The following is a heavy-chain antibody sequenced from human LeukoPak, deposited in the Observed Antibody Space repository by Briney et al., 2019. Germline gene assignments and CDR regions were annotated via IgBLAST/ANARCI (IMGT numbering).Heavy chain of an antibody. D-gene: IGHD3-22*01. CDR1: GGSLTNYY. Sequence: SETLSLTCAVYGGSLTNYYWSWIRQPPGKGLEWIGEVSHVGRANYKPSLKSRVAFSVDTSKNQFSLKLSSVTAADTAVYYCARGADSSGYYSIFYFDYWGQGTLVTVSS. CDR2: VSHVGRA. CDR3: ARGADSSGYYSIFYFDY. V-gene: IGHV4-34*01. J-gene: IGHJ4*02.